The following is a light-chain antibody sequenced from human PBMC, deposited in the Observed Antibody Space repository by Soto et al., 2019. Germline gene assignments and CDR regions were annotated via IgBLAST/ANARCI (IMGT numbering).Light chain of an antibody. CDR1: SSNIGAGYD. J-gene: IGLJ1*01. V-gene: IGLV1-40*01. Sequence: QSVLTQPPSVCGAPGQRVTISCTGSSSNIGAGYDVHWYQQLPGTAPKLVIYGTTNRPSGVPDRFSGSKSGTSASLAITGLQAEDEADYYCQSYDGTLRCPYVLGIGTKV. CDR2: GTT. CDR3: QSYDGTLRCPYV.